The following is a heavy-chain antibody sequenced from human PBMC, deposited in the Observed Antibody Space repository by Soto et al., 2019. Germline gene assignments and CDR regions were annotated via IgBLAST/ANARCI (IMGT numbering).Heavy chain of an antibody. D-gene: IGHD3-22*01. V-gene: IGHV3-30*04. CDR3: ARFYYDSSGYLPSPYYYYYGMDV. J-gene: IGHJ6*02. CDR1: GFTFSDYP. CDR2: ISYDGRVK. Sequence: GGSLRLSCAASGFTFSDYPMHWVRQAPGKGLEWVAVISYDGRVKYYVDSVKGRFTISRDNAKNSLYLQMNSLRAEDTAVYYCARFYYDSSGYLPSPYYYYYGMDVWGQGTTVTV.